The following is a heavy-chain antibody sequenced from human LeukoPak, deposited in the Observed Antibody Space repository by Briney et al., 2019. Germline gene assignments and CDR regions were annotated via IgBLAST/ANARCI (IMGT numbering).Heavy chain of an antibody. V-gene: IGHV3-11*06. Sequence: GGSLRLSCAVSGFSFSDYDMSWIRQTPGKGLEWVSYISSFSTYTNYADSVKGRFTISRDNAKNSLHLQMNSLRDEDTAVYYCARGSSNWYFDLWGRGTMVTVSS. CDR3: ARGSSNWYFDL. CDR2: ISSFSTYT. J-gene: IGHJ2*01. CDR1: GFSFSDYD. D-gene: IGHD2-15*01.